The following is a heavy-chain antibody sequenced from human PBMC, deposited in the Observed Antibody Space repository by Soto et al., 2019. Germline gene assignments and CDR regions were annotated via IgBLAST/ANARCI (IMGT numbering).Heavy chain of an antibody. CDR1: GFTFSTYS. V-gene: IGHV3-48*01. D-gene: IGHD2-15*01. Sequence: PGGSLRLSCAASGFTFSTYSMNWVRQAPGKGLEWVSYISSSSSTIFYTDSVKGRFTVSRDNAKNSLFLQMNSLRAEDTALYYCAKDIEWHSGANFPLVDYWGQGTLVTVSS. CDR3: AKDIEWHSGANFPLVDY. J-gene: IGHJ4*02. CDR2: ISSSSSTI.